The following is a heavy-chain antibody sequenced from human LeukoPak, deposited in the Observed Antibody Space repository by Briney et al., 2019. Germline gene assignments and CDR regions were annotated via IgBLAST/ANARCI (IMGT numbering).Heavy chain of an antibody. Sequence: GASLRLSCAASGFTFSSYAISWVRQAPGKGLEWVSAISGSGGSTYYADSVKGRFTISRDNSKNTLYLQMNSLRAEDTAVYYCAKVAYYGSGSYDMDVWGQGTTVTVSS. CDR3: AKVAYYGSGSYDMDV. V-gene: IGHV3-23*01. J-gene: IGHJ6*02. CDR2: ISGSGGST. D-gene: IGHD3-10*01. CDR1: GFTFSSYA.